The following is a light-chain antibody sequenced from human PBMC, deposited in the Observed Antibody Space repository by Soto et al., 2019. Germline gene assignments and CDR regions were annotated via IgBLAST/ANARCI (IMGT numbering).Light chain of an antibody. CDR1: QSISGW. V-gene: IGKV1-5*01. J-gene: IGKJ1*01. CDR2: DAS. CDR3: QQHSSYPWT. Sequence: DIRMTQSPSSLSASVGDRVTITCRASQSISGWLAWFQQKPGKAPKLLIYDASSLESGVPSRFSGSGSGTEFTLTITSLQPDDFATYYCQQHSSYPWTFDQGTKVDIK.